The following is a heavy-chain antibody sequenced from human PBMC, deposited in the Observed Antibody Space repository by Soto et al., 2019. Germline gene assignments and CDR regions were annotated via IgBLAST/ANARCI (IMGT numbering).Heavy chain of an antibody. CDR3: APQNDYRDSFDS. J-gene: IGHJ4*02. V-gene: IGHV4-59*04. CDR2: IFYSGST. Sequence: SETLSPTCAVSGVSISSYYWSWIRQSPGKGLEWIGYIFYSGSTYYNPSLKSRVTISVDTSKNQFSLKLSSVTAADTAVYYCAPQNDYRDSFDSWGREPRATFSS. D-gene: IGHD4-17*01. CDR1: GVSISSYY.